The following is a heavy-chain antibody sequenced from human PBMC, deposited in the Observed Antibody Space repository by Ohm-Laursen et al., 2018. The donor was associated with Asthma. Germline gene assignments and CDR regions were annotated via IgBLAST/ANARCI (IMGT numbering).Heavy chain of an antibody. J-gene: IGHJ4*02. V-gene: IGHV3-13*01. D-gene: IGHD4-17*01. CDR1: GFTFSSSD. Sequence: SLRLSCTASGFTFSSSDMHWVRQATGKGLEWVSAIGTAGDTYYPGSVKGRFTISRENAKNSLYLQMNSLRAGDTAVYYCARGDGEYFDYWGQGTLVTVSS. CDR2: IGTAGDT. CDR3: ARGDGEYFDY.